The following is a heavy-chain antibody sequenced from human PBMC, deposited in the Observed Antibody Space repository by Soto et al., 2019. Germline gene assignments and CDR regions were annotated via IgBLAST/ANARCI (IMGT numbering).Heavy chain of an antibody. CDR1: GFTFSSYW. J-gene: IGHJ4*02. Sequence: GGSLRLSCAASGFTFSSYWMHWVRQAPGKGLVWVSRINSDGSSTSYADSVKGRFTISRDNAKNTLYLQMNSLRAEDTAVYYCAREGGDYDFWSGYYSHFDYWGQGTLVTVSS. CDR2: INSDGSST. D-gene: IGHD3-3*01. V-gene: IGHV3-74*01. CDR3: AREGGDYDFWSGYYSHFDY.